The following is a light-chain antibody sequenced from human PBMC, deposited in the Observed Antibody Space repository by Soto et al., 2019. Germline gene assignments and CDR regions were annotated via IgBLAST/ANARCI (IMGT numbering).Light chain of an antibody. CDR2: DAS. J-gene: IGKJ5*01. Sequence: EIVLTQSPATLSLSPGERATLSCGASQSVSSSYLAWYQQKPGLAPRLLIYDASSRATGIPDRFSGSGSGTEFTPNFTSLAPEDFAVYYSQDYGSQRPPKTITFGQGTRVEIK. CDR3: QDYGSQRPPKTIT. V-gene: IGKV3D-20*01. CDR1: QSVSSSY.